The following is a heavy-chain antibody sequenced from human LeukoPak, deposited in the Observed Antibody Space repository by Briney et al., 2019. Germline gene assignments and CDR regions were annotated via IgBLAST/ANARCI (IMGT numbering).Heavy chain of an antibody. V-gene: IGHV3-33*08. CDR2: ICYDGSNK. CDR1: GFTFSSYG. Sequence: PGGSLRLSCAASGFTFSSYGMHWVRQAPGKGLEWVAVICYDGSNKYYADFVKGRFTISKDNYKNTLYLQMNSMRAEDTAVYYCARGRLRTGYDMGSDYWGQGTLVTVSS. CDR3: ARGRLRTGYDMGSDY. D-gene: IGHD3-9*01. J-gene: IGHJ4*02.